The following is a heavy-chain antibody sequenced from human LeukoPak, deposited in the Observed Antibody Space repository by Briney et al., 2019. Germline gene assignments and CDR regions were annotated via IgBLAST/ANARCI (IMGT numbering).Heavy chain of an antibody. J-gene: IGHJ5*02. D-gene: IGHD2-8*01. CDR2: MNPNSGNT. V-gene: IGHV1-8*01. Sequence: ASVKVSCKASGYTFTGYDINWVRQATGQGLEWMGWMNPNSGNTGYAQKFQGRVTMTRNTSISTAYMELSSLRSEDTAVYYCARGLGYCTNGVCYENWFDPWGQETLVTVSS. CDR3: ARGLGYCTNGVCYENWFDP. CDR1: GYTFTGYD.